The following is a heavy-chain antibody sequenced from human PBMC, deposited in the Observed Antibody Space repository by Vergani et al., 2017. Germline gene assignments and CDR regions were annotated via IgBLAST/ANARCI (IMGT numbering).Heavy chain of an antibody. CDR1: GFTFKNYG. CDR3: VTDREGSAVRPGWFDS. D-gene: IGHD6-6*01. CDR2: IWYDGSNQ. V-gene: IGHV3-33*03. J-gene: IGHJ5*01. Sequence: QMQLVESGGGVVQPGRSLRLSCSASGFTFKNYGMHWVRHVPGKGLQWVTFIWYDGSNQYYADSVKGRFTVSRDNSKNTLYLQMNSLRAEDTAIYYCVTDREGSAVRPGWFDSWGQGTLVTVPS.